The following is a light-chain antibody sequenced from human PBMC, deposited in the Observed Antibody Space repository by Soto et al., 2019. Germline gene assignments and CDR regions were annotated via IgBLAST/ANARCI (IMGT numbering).Light chain of an antibody. CDR2: DVS. V-gene: IGLV2-14*03. CDR3: SSYTSSSLYV. Sequence: SALTQPASVSGSPGQSITISCTGTSSDVGGYDYVSWYQHHPGKAPKLMIYDVSNLPSGVSNRFPGSKSGNTASLTISGLQAEDEADYYCSSYTSSSLYVFGTGTKVTVL. CDR1: SSDVGGYDY. J-gene: IGLJ1*01.